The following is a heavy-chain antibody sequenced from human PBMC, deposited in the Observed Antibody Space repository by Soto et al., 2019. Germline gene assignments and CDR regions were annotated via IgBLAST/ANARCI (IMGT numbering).Heavy chain of an antibody. CDR2: IKQDGSEK. J-gene: IGHJ4*02. CDR1: GVTFSSYW. CDR3: ARDGWFGEVDS. V-gene: IGHV3-7*01. D-gene: IGHD3-10*01. Sequence: XGSLILSFAASGVTFSSYWMSWVRQAPGKGLEWVANIKQDGSEKYYVDSVKGRFTISRDNAKNSLYLQMNSLRAEDTAVYYCARDGWFGEVDSWGQGTLVTVSS.